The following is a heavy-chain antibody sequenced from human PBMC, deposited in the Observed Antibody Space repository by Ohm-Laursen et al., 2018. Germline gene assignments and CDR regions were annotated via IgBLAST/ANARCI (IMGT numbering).Heavy chain of an antibody. CDR1: GFAFEDSW. Sequence: GSLRLSCAATGFAFEDSWMTWVRQAPGKGLEWVANIKQDESENLYLDSVKGRFTVSRNNPKNSLFLEMNRLRVEDTGVYYCARDFRREYCSGGSCYNGLDVWGQGTTVTVSS. CDR2: IKQDESEN. J-gene: IGHJ6*02. CDR3: ARDFRREYCSGGSCYNGLDV. D-gene: IGHD2-15*01. V-gene: IGHV3-7*01.